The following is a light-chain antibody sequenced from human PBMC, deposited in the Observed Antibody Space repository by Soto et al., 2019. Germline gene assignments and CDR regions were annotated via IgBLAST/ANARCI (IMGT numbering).Light chain of an antibody. J-gene: IGKJ1*01. CDR3: QQYNNWLGT. Sequence: EIVMTQSPPPLAVSPGERVTLSCRACQGVSSYLARHQQKPGPAPRLLIFGASSRATGIPGRFSGSGSGTEFTLTISSLQSDDFALYYCQQYNNWLGTFGQGTKVDIK. V-gene: IGKV3D-15*01. CDR2: GAS. CDR1: QGVSSY.